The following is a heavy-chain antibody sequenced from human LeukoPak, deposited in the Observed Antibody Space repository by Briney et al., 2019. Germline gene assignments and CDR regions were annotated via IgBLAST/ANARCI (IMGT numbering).Heavy chain of an antibody. CDR2: ISSSSSYI. J-gene: IGHJ4*02. D-gene: IGHD2-2*01. Sequence: GGSLRLSCAASGFTFSSYSMNWVRQAPGKGLEWVSSISSSSSYIYYADSVKGRFTISRDNAKNSLYLQMNSLRAEDTAVYYCMGYCSSTSCLRGTAVAADFDYWGQGTLVTVSS. CDR3: MGYCSSTSCLRGTAVAADFDY. CDR1: GFTFSSYS. V-gene: IGHV3-21*04.